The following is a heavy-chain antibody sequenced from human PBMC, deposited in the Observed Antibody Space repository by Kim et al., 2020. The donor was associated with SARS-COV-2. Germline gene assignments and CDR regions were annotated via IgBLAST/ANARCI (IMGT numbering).Heavy chain of an antibody. CDR1: GYTFTSYG. D-gene: IGHD3-3*01. Sequence: ASVKVSCKASGYTFTSYGISWVRQAPGQGLEWMGWISAYNGNTNYAQKLQGRVTMTTHTSTSTAYMELRSLRTHDTAVYYCARVGLRFLEWTEIDYWGQGTLVNV. CDR2: ISAYNGNT. J-gene: IGHJ4*02. V-gene: IGHV1-18*01. CDR3: ARVGLRFLEWTEIDY.